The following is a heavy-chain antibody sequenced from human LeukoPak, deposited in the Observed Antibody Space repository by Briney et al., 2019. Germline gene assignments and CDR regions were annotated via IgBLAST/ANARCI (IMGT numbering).Heavy chain of an antibody. J-gene: IGHJ5*02. CDR3: ARVGWELLNLHFDP. D-gene: IGHD1-26*01. V-gene: IGHV3-7*03. Sequence: GGALRLSCVASGFTFSDKWMSWVRQAPGKGTEWVASIKKDGSQKYYVDSVKGRFTISRDNAQNSLYLEMSSLSVEDTAIYSCARVGWELLNLHFDPWGQGTLVTVSS. CDR1: GFTFSDKW. CDR2: IKKDGSQK.